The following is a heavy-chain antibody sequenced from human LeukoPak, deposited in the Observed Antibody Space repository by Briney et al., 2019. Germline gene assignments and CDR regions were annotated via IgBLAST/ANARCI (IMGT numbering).Heavy chain of an antibody. Sequence: SETLSLTCTVSGYSISSGYYWGWIRQPPGKGLEWIGSIYDSGRSYYKVSLKSRVTMSVDTSKNQFSLKVGSVTAADKAVYYCARAPVSTAYLHYYSMDVWGKGTTVTVSS. CDR3: ARAPVSTAYLHYYSMDV. J-gene: IGHJ6*03. CDR1: GYSISSGYY. V-gene: IGHV4-38-2*02. D-gene: IGHD3-16*01. CDR2: IYDSGRS.